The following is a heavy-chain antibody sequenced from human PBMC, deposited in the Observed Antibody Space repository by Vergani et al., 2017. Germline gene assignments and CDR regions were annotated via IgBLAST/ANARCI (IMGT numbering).Heavy chain of an antibody. D-gene: IGHD6-19*01. CDR3: AREAGYSSGWLDYYYGMDV. Sequence: QVQLVQSGAEVKKPGSSVKVSCKASGGTFSSYTISWVRQAPGQGLEWMGRIIPILGIANYAQKFQGRVTITADKSTSTAYMELRSLRSEDTTVYYCAREAGYSSGWLDYYYGMDVWGQGTTVTVSS. CDR1: GGTFSSYT. J-gene: IGHJ6*02. V-gene: IGHV1-69*08. CDR2: IIPILGIA.